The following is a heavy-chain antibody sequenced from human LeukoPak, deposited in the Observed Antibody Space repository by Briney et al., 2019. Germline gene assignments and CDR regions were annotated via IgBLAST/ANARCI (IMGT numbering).Heavy chain of an antibody. CDR3: ARDGSGYDYYYYYMDV. J-gene: IGHJ6*03. D-gene: IGHD5-12*01. V-gene: IGHV1-2*02. Sequence: ASVKVSCKASGYTFTGYYMHWVRQAPGQGLEWMGWINPNSGGTNYAQKFQGRVTMTRDTSISTAYMELSRLRSDDTAVYYCARDGSGYDYYYYYMDVWGKGTTVTVSS. CDR2: INPNSGGT. CDR1: GYTFTGYY.